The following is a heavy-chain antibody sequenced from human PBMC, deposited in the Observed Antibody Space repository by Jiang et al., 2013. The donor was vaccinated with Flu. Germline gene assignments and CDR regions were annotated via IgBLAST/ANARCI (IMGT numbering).Heavy chain of an antibody. V-gene: IGHV1-69*04. J-gene: IGHJ4*02. D-gene: IGHD5-18*01. CDR1: GGTFSSYA. CDR3: ARVDTAMVQFDY. CDR2: IIPILGIA. Sequence: GAEVKKPGSSVKVSCKASGGTFSSYAISWVRQAPGQGLGWMGRIIPILGIANYAQKFQGRVTITADKSTSTAYMELSSLRSEDTAVYYCARVDTAMVQFDYWGQGTLVTVSS.